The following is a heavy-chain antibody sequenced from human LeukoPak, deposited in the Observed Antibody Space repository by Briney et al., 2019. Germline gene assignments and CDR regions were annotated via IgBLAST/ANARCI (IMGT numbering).Heavy chain of an antibody. V-gene: IGHV4-59*01. J-gene: IGHJ6*03. CDR1: GGSISSYY. Sequence: SETLSLTCTVSGGSISSYYWSWIRQPPGKGLEWIGYIYYSGTTNYNPYLKSRVTISVDTSKNQFSMKLRSVTAADTAVYYCARSVEGYCSGASCYYYYYYMDVWGKGTTVTVSS. CDR2: IYYSGTT. D-gene: IGHD2-15*01. CDR3: ARSVEGYCSGASCYYYYYYMDV.